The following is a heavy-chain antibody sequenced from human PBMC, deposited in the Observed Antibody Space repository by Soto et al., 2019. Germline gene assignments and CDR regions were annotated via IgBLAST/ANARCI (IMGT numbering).Heavy chain of an antibody. CDR3: ARDLGTMVRGVVVYYSGLDL. D-gene: IGHD3-10*01. CDR2: SSTAKEDT. J-gene: IGHJ6*02. V-gene: IGHV1-3*04. CDR1: GYTFTSYA. Sequence: QVHLVQAGAEVKQPGASVKVSCKASGYTFTSYALHWLRQAPGQRPEWMGRSSTAKEDTKYAQKFQGRVTFTRDAYATTVYMELSSLMSDDTAVYYCARDLGTMVRGVVVYYSGLDLWGQGTTVTVSS.